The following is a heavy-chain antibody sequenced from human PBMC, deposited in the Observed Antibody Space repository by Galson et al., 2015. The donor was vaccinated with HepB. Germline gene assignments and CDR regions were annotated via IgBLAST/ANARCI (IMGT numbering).Heavy chain of an antibody. Sequence: QSGAEVKKSGESLRISCSASGYSFTSYWITWVRQMPGKGIEWMGKIDPIDPYTSYSPSFQGHVTFSADKSISTVYLQWSSLQASDTAKYYCARHAHCSDTSCYADYWGQGTPVTVSS. V-gene: IGHV5-10-1*01. D-gene: IGHD2-2*01. CDR3: ARHAHCSDTSCYADY. CDR1: GYSFTSYW. CDR2: IDPIDPYT. J-gene: IGHJ4*02.